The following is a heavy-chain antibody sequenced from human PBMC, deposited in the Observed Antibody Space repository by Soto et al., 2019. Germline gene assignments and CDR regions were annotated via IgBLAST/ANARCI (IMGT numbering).Heavy chain of an antibody. J-gene: IGHJ2*01. V-gene: IGHV3-23*01. Sequence: GGSLRLSCAASGFTFSSYAMSWVRQAPGKGLEWVSAISGSGGSTYYADSVKGRFTISRDNSKNTLYLQMNSLRAEDTAVYYCAKDRELGIALYWYFDLWGRGTLVTVSS. CDR1: GFTFSSYA. CDR2: ISGSGGST. D-gene: IGHD7-27*01. CDR3: AKDRELGIALYWYFDL.